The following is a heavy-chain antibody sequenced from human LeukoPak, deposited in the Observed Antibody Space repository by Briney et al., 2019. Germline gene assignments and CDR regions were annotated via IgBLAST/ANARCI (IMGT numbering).Heavy chain of an antibody. V-gene: IGHV3-23*01. CDR1: GFTFSSYA. J-gene: IGHJ4*02. Sequence: GGSLRLSCAASGFTFSSYAMSWVRQAPGKGLEWVSAISGSGGSTYYADSVKGRFTISRDNSKNTLYLQMNSLRVEDTAVYYCAKDAICSSTSCYVDYWGQGTLVTVSS. CDR2: ISGSGGST. D-gene: IGHD2-2*01. CDR3: AKDAICSSTSCYVDY.